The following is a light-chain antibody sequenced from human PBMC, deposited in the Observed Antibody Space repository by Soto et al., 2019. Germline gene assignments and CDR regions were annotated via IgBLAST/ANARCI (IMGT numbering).Light chain of an antibody. CDR2: AAS. Sequence: DIQMTQSPSSLAASVGDRVAITCRATQSISFFLNSYQQRPREAPDLLIFAASILQSGVPSTFSGSGSGTAFTLPIDSLQPDDFATSFCHQPYNAPRTFGQGTKVDIK. CDR1: QSISFF. V-gene: IGKV1-39*01. CDR3: HQPYNAPRT. J-gene: IGKJ1*01.